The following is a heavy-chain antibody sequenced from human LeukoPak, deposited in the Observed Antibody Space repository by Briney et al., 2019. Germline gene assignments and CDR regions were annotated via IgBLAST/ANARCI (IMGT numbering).Heavy chain of an antibody. CDR1: GFIFSNFA. CDR2: IAADGRDK. CDR3: ARDRPRAAAYDFDH. Sequence: GRSLRLSCVASGFIFSNFAMHWVRQAPGKGLEWVAVIAADGRDKHHADSVKGRFTISRDSSKNALYLPMNSLRTEDTAVYYCARDRPRAAAYDFDHWGQGTQVTVSS. V-gene: IGHV3-30*04. J-gene: IGHJ4*02. D-gene: IGHD6-25*01.